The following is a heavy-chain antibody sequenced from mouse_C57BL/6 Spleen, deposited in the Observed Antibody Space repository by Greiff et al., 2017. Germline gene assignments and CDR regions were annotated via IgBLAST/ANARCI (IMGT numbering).Heavy chain of an antibody. D-gene: IGHD3-2*02. V-gene: IGHV2-6-1*01. CDR3: ARHELSLPFAY. J-gene: IGHJ3*01. CDR1: GFSLTSYG. Sequence: QVQLKESGPGLVAPSQSLYITCTVSGFSLTSYGVHWVRQPPGKGLEWLVVIWSDGSTTYNSALKSRLSISKDNSKSQVFLKMSRLQTEDTAMYYCARHELSLPFAYWGQGTLVTVSA. CDR2: IWSDGST.